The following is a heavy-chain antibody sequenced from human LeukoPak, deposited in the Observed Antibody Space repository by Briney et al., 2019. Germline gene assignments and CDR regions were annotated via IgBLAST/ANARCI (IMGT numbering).Heavy chain of an antibody. CDR3: ARHVPDNWNDGGYYFDY. Sequence: SETLSLTCTVSGGSISSSSYHWGWIRQPPGKGLEWIGSIYYSGSTYYNPSLKSRVTISVDTSKDQFSLKLSSVTAADTAVYYCARHVPDNWNDGGYYFDYWGQGTLVTVSS. J-gene: IGHJ4*02. V-gene: IGHV4-39*01. CDR2: IYYSGST. D-gene: IGHD1-1*01. CDR1: GGSISSSSYH.